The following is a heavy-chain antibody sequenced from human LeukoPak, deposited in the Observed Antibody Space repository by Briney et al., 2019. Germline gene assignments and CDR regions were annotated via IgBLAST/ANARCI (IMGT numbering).Heavy chain of an antibody. V-gene: IGHV1-69*13. CDR1: GGTFSSYA. J-gene: IGHJ5*02. CDR3: ATTAPGKVTMVRGVIHGDWFDP. CDR2: IIPIFGTA. D-gene: IGHD3-10*01. Sequence: VASVKVSCKASGGTFSSYAISWVRQAPGQGLEWMGGIIPIFGTANYAQKFQGRVTITADESTSTAYMELSSLRSEDTAVYYCATTAPGKVTMVRGVIHGDWFDPWGQGTLVTVSS.